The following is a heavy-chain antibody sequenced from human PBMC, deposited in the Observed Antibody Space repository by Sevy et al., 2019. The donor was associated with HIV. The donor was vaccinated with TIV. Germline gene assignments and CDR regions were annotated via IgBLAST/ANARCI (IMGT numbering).Heavy chain of an antibody. J-gene: IGHJ6*02. Sequence: ALVKVSCEAFGYTFTSYDINWVRQAPGQGLEWMGWMSPNTGGTGFAQKFQGGATLTRNKSITKADMELSSLTYEDTAVYYCARGGNGDFWSYEYYYYGMDVWGQGTTVTVSS. CDR1: GYTFTSYD. D-gene: IGHD3-3*01. CDR3: ARGGNGDFWSYEYYYYGMDV. V-gene: IGHV1-8*01. CDR2: MSPNTGGT.